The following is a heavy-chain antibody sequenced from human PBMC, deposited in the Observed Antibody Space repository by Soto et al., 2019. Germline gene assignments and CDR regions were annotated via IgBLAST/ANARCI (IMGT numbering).Heavy chain of an antibody. V-gene: IGHV4-34*01. CDR1: GGSLSGYY. Sequence: QVQLQQWGAGLLKPSETLSLNCAVTGGSLSGYYWSWIRQPPGKGLEWIGEVKDGGHTNYSPSLRGRVTIASDTAHDHLSLRLNSVTAADTGVYYCARGQEGVVATHWDQGSLVTVSS. CDR2: VKDGGHT. J-gene: IGHJ4*02. CDR3: ARGQEGVVATH. D-gene: IGHD5-12*01.